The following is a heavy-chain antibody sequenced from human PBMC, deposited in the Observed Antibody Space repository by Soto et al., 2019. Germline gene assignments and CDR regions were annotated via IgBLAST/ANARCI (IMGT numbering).Heavy chain of an antibody. J-gene: IGHJ4*02. D-gene: IGHD3-16*01. CDR2: IIPIFGTA. Sequence: QVQLVQSGAEVKKPGSSVKVSCKASGGTFSSYAISWVRQAPGQGLEWMGGIIPIFGTANYAQKFQGSVTXXAXEXXSTAYRGLRSLRSEDTAVYYCARVGGGETPANFDYWGQGPLVTVSS. V-gene: IGHV1-69*12. CDR3: ARVGGGETPANFDY. CDR1: GGTFSSYA.